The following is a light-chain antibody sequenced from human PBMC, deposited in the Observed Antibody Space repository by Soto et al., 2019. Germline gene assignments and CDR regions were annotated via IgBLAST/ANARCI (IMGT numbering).Light chain of an antibody. Sequence: EIGMTQSPGTLSVSPGRTSTRSFMASQSVRSNLAWYQQRPGQAPRLLIYGTSTRATGIPARFSGSGSGTEFTLSISSLQSEDFAVYYCQQYNNWPPTTFGQGTRLEIK. CDR1: QSVRSN. V-gene: IGKV3D-15*01. CDR3: QQYNNWPPTT. J-gene: IGKJ5*01. CDR2: GTS.